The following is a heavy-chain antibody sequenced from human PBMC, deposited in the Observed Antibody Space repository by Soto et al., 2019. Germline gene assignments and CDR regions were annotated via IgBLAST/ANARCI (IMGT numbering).Heavy chain of an antibody. CDR2: IYYSGST. CDR3: AAFGSRYYYYSMDV. D-gene: IGHD3-3*01. Sequence: SETLSLTCTVSGGSVSSGSYYWSWIRQPPGKGLEWIGYIYYSGSTNYNPSLKSRVTISVDTSKNQFSLKLSSVTAADTAVYYCAAFGSRYYYYSMDVWGQGTTVTVSS. V-gene: IGHV4-61*01. J-gene: IGHJ6*02. CDR1: GGSVSSGSYY.